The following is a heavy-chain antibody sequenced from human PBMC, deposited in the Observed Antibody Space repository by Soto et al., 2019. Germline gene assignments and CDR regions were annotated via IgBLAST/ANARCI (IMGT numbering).Heavy chain of an antibody. CDR3: ARYNSNYYLGMDV. CDR2: INSSGST. D-gene: IGHD1-7*01. Sequence: SETLSLTCTVSGGSISSCSYCWGWIRQRQGKGLEGIGCINSSGSTNYTPTLKGRVTISVATSKLQFSLTSSAATADAMAVYSCARYNSNYYLGMDVWAQGSTFT. J-gene: IGHJ6*02. CDR1: GGSISSCSYC. V-gene: IGHV4-39*01.